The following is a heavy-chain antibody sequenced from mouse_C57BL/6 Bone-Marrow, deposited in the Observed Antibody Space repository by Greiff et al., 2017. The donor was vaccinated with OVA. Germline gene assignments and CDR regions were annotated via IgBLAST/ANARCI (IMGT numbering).Heavy chain of an antibody. CDR2: IYPGDGDT. V-gene: IGHV1-82*01. J-gene: IGHJ2*01. D-gene: IGHD1-1*01. CDR1: GYAFSSSW. Sequence: QVQLQQSGPELVKPGASVKISCKASGYAFSSSWMNWVKQRPGKGLEWIGRIYPGDGDTNYNGKFKGKATLTADKSSSTAYMQLSSPTSEDSAVYFCANYGSSPDYWGQGTTLTVSS. CDR3: ANYGSSPDY.